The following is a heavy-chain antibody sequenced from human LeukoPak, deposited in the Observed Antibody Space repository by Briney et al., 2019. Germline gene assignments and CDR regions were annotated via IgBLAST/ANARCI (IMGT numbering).Heavy chain of an antibody. J-gene: IGHJ3*02. CDR2: ISGSGGST. V-gene: IGHV3-23*01. Sequence: ETLSLTCAVYGGSFSGYYWSWVRQAPGKGLEWVSAISGSGGSTYYAGSVKGRFTISRDNSKNTLYLQMNSLRAEDTAVYYCAKGGTGGYSYGLNAFDIWGQGTMVTVSS. D-gene: IGHD5-18*01. CDR1: GGSFSGYY. CDR3: AKGGTGGYSYGLNAFDI.